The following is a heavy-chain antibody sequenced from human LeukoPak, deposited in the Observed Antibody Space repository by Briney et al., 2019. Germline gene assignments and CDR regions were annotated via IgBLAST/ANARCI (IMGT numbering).Heavy chain of an antibody. Sequence: ASVKASCKASGYTFTGYYMHWVRQAPGQGLEWMGWINPNSGGTNYAQKFQGRVTMTRDTSISTAYMELSRLRSDDTAVYYCARSYCSSTSCYSGKNWFDPWGQGTLVTVSS. CDR2: INPNSGGT. D-gene: IGHD2-2*01. J-gene: IGHJ5*02. CDR1: GYTFTGYY. CDR3: ARSYCSSTSCYSGKNWFDP. V-gene: IGHV1-2*02.